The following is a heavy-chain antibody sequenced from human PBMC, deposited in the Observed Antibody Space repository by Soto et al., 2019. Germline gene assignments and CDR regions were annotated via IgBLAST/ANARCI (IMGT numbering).Heavy chain of an antibody. J-gene: IGHJ4*02. V-gene: IGHV4-4*07. Sequence: SETLSLTCSVSGGSIRDEYWNWIRQPAGKGLEWIGRIYINGNTHYNPSLKSRVTMSGDTSKNQFSLKLSSVTAADTAVYYCAREKYYFDSDGYYYVFDYWGQGTLVTVSS. CDR2: IYINGNT. CDR3: AREKYYFDSDGYYYVFDY. D-gene: IGHD3-22*01. CDR1: GGSIRDEY.